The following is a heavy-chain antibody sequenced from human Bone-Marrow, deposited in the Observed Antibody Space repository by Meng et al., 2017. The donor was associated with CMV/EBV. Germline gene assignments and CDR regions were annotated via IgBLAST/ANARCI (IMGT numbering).Heavy chain of an antibody. CDR1: GFTFSSYG. J-gene: IGHJ4*02. Sequence: GGSLRLSCAASGFTFSSYGMHWVRQAPGKGLEWVSYISSSGSTIYYADSVKGRFTISRDNAKNSLYLQMNSLRAEDTAVYYCAREVVDPFYFDYWGQGTLVTVSS. V-gene: IGHV3-48*04. CDR3: AREVVDPFYFDY. D-gene: IGHD2-15*01. CDR2: ISSSGSTI.